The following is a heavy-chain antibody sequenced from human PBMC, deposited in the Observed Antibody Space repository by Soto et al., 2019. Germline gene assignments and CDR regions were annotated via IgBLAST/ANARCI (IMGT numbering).Heavy chain of an antibody. J-gene: IGHJ4*02. Sequence: ASVKVSCKASGYTFSNYAIHWVRQAPGQRLEWMGWINAGNGNTKSSQKFQGRVTITRDTSASTAYMELSSLRSEDTAVYYCARGSPPPFDFRARGTLVTVSS. V-gene: IGHV1-3*01. CDR2: INAGNGNT. CDR3: ARGSPPPFDF. CDR1: GYTFSNYA.